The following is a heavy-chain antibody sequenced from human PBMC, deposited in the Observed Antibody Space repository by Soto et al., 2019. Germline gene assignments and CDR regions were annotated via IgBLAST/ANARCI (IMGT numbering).Heavy chain of an antibody. V-gene: IGHV1-18*01. Sequence: ASVKVSCKASGYTFTSYGISWVRQAPGQGLEWMGRINPCDGSTNYAQKLQGRVTMTRDTSTSTVYMELSSLRSEDTAVYYCARSVTSAGNWFDPWGQGTLVTVSS. CDR2: INPCDGST. D-gene: IGHD4-17*01. CDR1: GYTFTSYG. CDR3: ARSVTSAGNWFDP. J-gene: IGHJ5*02.